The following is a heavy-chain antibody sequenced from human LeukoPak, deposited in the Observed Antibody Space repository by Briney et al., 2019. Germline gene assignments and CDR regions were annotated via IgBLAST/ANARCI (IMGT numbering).Heavy chain of an antibody. J-gene: IGHJ3*02. Sequence: SETLSLTCTVSGGSISSGGYYWSWIRQPPGKGLEWIGYIYHSGSTYYNPSLKSRVTISVDRSKNQFSLKLSSVTAADTAVYYCARFTGELGAFDIWGQGTMVTVSS. V-gene: IGHV4-30-2*01. CDR3: ARFTGELGAFDI. D-gene: IGHD3-16*01. CDR1: GGSISSGGYY. CDR2: IYHSGST.